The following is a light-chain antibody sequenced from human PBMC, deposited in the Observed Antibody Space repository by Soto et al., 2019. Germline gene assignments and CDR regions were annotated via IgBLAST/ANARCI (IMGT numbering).Light chain of an antibody. J-gene: IGKJ5*01. V-gene: IGKV3-15*01. CDR3: QQYSGWPIT. CDR1: QSINSN. CDR2: GAS. Sequence: ILMSQSPATLSVSQVDIASLSCLASQSINSNLAWYRQQPGQAPRLLIYGASTRATAVPDRFSGSGSGTDFTLTITSLQSDDFAVYFCQQYSGWPITFGQGTRVEIK.